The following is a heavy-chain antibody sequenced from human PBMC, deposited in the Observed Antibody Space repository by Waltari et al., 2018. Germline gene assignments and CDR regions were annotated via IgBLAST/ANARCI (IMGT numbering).Heavy chain of an antibody. CDR1: GFTFGDYA. Sequence: VQLVESGGGLVQPGRSLRLSCTASGFTFGDYAMSWVRQHPGKGLEWIGYIYYSGSTYYNPSLKSRVTISVDTSKNQFSLKLSSVTAADTAVYYCARGGRVDTAMALDYWGQGTLVTVSS. D-gene: IGHD5-18*01. J-gene: IGHJ4*02. CDR3: ARGGRVDTAMALDY. V-gene: IGHV4-31*02. CDR2: IYYSGST.